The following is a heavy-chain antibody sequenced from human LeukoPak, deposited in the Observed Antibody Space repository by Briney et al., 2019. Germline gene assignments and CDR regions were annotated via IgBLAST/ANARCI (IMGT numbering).Heavy chain of an antibody. CDR3: ARDYDSSGYYYFDY. CDR1: GYTFTAYY. V-gene: IGHV1-2*06. J-gene: IGHJ4*02. CDR2: ISPNSGGT. D-gene: IGHD3-22*01. Sequence: ASVKVSCKASGYTFTAYYIHWVRQAPGQGLEGMGRISPNSGGTNYAQKFQGRVTMTRDTSISTAYMELSRLRSDDTAVYSCARDYDSSGYYYFDYWGQGTLVTVSS.